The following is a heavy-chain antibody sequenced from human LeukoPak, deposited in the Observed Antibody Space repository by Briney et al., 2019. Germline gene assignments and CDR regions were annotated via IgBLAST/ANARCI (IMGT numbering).Heavy chain of an antibody. V-gene: IGHV3-48*01. D-gene: IGHD2-2*01. J-gene: IGHJ4*02. CDR2: INSRSSTI. CDR3: AKDKEYQLLASFDY. CDR1: KFTFSNAW. Sequence: GGSLRFSCAASKFTFSNAWMSWVRQAPGKGLEWVSYINSRSSTIYYADSVKGRLTISRDNSKNTLYLQMNSLRAEDTAVYYCAKDKEYQLLASFDYWGQGTLVTVSS.